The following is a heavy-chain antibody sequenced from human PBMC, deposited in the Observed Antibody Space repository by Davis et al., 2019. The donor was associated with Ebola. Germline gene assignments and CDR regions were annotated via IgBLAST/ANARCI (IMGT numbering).Heavy chain of an antibody. J-gene: IGHJ6*02. CDR3: ARGPGRVRPAAIRGYYYGMDV. CDR2: IYYSGAIYYSGTT. Sequence: SETLSLTCTVSGGSISSYYWSWIRQPPGKGLEWIGYIYYSGAIYYSGTTNYNPSLKSRVTISVDTSKNQFSLKLSSVTAADTAVYYCARGPGRVRPAAIRGYYYGMDVWGQGTTVTVSS. D-gene: IGHD2-2*02. CDR1: GGSISSYY. V-gene: IGHV4-59*12.